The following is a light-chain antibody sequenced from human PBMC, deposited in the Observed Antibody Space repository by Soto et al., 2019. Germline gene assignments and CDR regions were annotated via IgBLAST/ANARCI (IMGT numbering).Light chain of an antibody. V-gene: IGLV1-40*01. CDR2: GNS. J-gene: IGLJ2*01. Sequence: QSVLTQPPSVSGAPGQRVTISCTGSSSNIGAGYDVHWYQQLPETAPKLLIYGNSNGPGGVPDRCSGSKSGTSASLAITGLQSEDEADYYCPSYDSRLRRAAFGGGTNLTVL. CDR1: SSNIGAGYD. CDR3: PSYDSRLRRAA.